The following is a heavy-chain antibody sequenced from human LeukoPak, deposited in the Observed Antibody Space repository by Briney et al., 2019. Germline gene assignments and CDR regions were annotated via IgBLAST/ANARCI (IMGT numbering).Heavy chain of an antibody. Sequence: GGSLRLPCAASGFTFSSYSMNWVRQAPGKGLEWVSSISSSSSYIYYADSVKGRFTISRDNAKNSLYLQMNSLRAEDTAVYYCARKNPSSYYYSMDVWGQGTTVTVSS. CDR3: ARKNPSSYYYSMDV. CDR1: GFTFSSYS. J-gene: IGHJ6*02. V-gene: IGHV3-21*01. CDR2: ISSSSSYI.